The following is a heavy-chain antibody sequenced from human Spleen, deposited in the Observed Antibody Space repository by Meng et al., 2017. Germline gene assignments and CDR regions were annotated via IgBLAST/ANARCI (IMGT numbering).Heavy chain of an antibody. CDR3: AREKSPCNFDY. Sequence: QVQLVQSGAEVIKPGASLRVSCRASGYTFTDYFLHWVRQAPGQGLEWLGTINPNNGGTNYAQRFQDRVTLTRDTSTSTVYMELSSLRSEDTALYYCAREKSPCNFDYLGQGILVTVSS. CDR2: INPNNGGT. V-gene: IGHV1-46*01. CDR1: GYTFTDYF. J-gene: IGHJ4*02.